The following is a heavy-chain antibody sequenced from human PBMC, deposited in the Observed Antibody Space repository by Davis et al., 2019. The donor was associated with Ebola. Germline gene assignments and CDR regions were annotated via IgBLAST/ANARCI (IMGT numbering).Heavy chain of an antibody. V-gene: IGHV3-23*01. CDR2: ISGSGGST. D-gene: IGHD2-8*01. Sequence: PGGSLRLSSAASGFTFSSYSMNWVRQAPGKGLEWVSAISGSGGSTYYADSVKGRFTISRDNSKNSLYLQMNSLRAEDTAVYYCASFRGYCTNGVCGPPYYYYYMDVWGKGTTVTVSS. CDR1: GFTFSSYS. CDR3: ASFRGYCTNGVCGPPYYYYYMDV. J-gene: IGHJ6*03.